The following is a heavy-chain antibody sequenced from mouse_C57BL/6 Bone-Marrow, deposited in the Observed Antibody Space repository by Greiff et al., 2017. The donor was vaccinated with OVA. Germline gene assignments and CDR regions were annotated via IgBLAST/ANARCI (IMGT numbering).Heavy chain of an antibody. D-gene: IGHD2-1*01. CDR1: GYTFTDYY. J-gene: IGHJ3*01. CDR3: ARTPIYYGNYDWFAY. V-gene: IGHV1-19*01. CDR2: INPYNGGT. Sequence: VQLKQSGPVLVKPGASVKMSCKASGYTFTDYYMNWVKQSHGKSLEWIGVINPYNGGTSYNQKFKGKATLTVDKSSSTAYMELNSLTSEDSAVYYCARTPIYYGNYDWFAYWGQGTLVTVSA.